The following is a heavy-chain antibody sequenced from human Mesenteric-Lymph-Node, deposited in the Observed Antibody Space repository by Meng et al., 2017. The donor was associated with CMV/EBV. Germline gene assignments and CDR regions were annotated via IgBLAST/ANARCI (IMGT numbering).Heavy chain of an antibody. D-gene: IGHD5-12*01. J-gene: IGHJ6*02. CDR1: GGSISSYY. CDR3: ARVGGYGDYYYGMDV. CDR2: IYYSGST. V-gene: IGHV4-59*01. Sequence: SETLSLTCTVSGGSISSYYWSWIRQPPGKGLEWIGYIYYSGSTNYNPSLKSRVTISVDTSKNQFSLKLSSVTAADTVVYYCARVGGYGDYYYGMDVWGQGTTVTVSS.